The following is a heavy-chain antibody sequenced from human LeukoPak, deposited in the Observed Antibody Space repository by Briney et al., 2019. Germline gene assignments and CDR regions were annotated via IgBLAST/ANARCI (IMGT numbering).Heavy chain of an antibody. CDR2: ISWDSGSV. V-gene: IGHV3-9*01. CDR3: ARYSPGGYYYYGLDV. J-gene: IGHJ6*02. Sequence: PGGSLRLSCAASGFTFDDYAMHWVRQAPGKGLEWVSGISWDSGSVGYADSVKGRFTISRDNAKNSLYLQMNSLRGEDTALYYCARYSPGGYYYYGLDVWGQGTTVTVSS. D-gene: IGHD6-13*01. CDR1: GFTFDDYA.